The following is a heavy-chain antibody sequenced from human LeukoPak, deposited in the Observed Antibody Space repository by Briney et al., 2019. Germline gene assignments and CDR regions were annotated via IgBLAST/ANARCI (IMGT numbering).Heavy chain of an antibody. V-gene: IGHV4-61*02. Sequence: SETLSLTCTVSGGSVSSGVYYWSWIRQPAGKGLEWIGLIYTSGSTLIYTSGSTHYNPSLTSRVTISVDTSKNQFSLELTSVTATDTAVYYCARLTKGYCSGGSCYSGPRFDYWGQGTLVTVSS. CDR2: IYTSGSTLIYTSGST. D-gene: IGHD2-15*01. CDR3: ARLTKGYCSGGSCYSGPRFDY. CDR1: GGSVSSGVYY. J-gene: IGHJ4*02.